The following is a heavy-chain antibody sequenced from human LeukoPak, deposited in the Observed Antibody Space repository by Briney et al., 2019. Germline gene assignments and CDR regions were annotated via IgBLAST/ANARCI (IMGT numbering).Heavy chain of an antibody. CDR2: TYSGGST. Sequence: GGSLRLSCAASGFTVSSNYMSWVRQAPGKGLEWVSVTYSGGSTYYTDSVKGRFTSSRDNSKNTLYLQMNSLRAEDTAVYYCARAFYSGTYYGTLGSWGQGTLVTVSS. CDR1: GFTVSSNY. V-gene: IGHV3-53*01. CDR3: ARAFYSGTYYGTLGS. J-gene: IGHJ5*01. D-gene: IGHD1-26*01.